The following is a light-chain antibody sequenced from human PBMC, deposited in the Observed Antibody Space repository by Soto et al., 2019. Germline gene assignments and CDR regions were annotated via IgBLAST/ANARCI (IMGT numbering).Light chain of an antibody. Sequence: QSVLTQPPSVSAAPGQKVAISCSGTSSNIGNHYVSWYQQIPGTAPKLLIYDTDKRPSGIPDRFSGSKSGTSATLGITGLQTGDEAYYYCGTWDTSLSGALLGGGTKVTVL. J-gene: IGLJ2*01. CDR3: GTWDTSLSGAL. CDR2: DTD. V-gene: IGLV1-51*01. CDR1: SSNIGNHY.